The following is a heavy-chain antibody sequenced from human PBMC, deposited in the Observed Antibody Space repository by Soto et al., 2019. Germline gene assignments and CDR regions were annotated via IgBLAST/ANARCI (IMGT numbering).Heavy chain of an antibody. CDR1: GYTFTNYG. J-gene: IGHJ5*02. D-gene: IGHD3-10*01. CDR3: ARGVGSGTYYNQYNWFDP. CDR2: INTYQGNT. V-gene: IGHV1-18*01. Sequence: ASVKVSCKASGYTFTNYGISWVRQAPGQGLAWMGWINTYQGNTQHAQQLQGRGTMTTDRSASTAYMELRSRRFDDTAVYYCARGVGSGTYYNQYNWFDPWGQATLVTVSS.